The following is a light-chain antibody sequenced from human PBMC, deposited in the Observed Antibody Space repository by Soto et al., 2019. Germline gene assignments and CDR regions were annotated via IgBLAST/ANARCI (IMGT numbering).Light chain of an antibody. CDR1: SSDVGTYNL. CDR2: EGS. Sequence: QSALTQPASVSGSPGQSITISCTGTSSDVGTYNLVSWYQQHPGNAPRLMIYEGSKRPSGVSNRFSGSKSGITASLAISGLRSEDEADYYCAAWDDRLSGPVFGGGTKLTVL. J-gene: IGLJ3*02. CDR3: AAWDDRLSGPV. V-gene: IGLV2-14*02.